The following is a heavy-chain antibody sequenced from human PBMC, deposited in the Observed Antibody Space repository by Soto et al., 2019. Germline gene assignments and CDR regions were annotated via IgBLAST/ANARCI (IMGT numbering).Heavy chain of an antibody. Sequence: SETLSLTCTVSGGSISSYYWIWIRQPPGKGLEWIGYIYYSGSTNYNPSLKSRVTISVDTSKNQFSLKLSSVTAADTAVYYCARHLIYDVFGYWGQGTLVTVSS. V-gene: IGHV4-59*01. CDR1: GGSISSYY. D-gene: IGHD3-3*01. J-gene: IGHJ4*02. CDR3: ARHLIYDVFGY. CDR2: IYYSGST.